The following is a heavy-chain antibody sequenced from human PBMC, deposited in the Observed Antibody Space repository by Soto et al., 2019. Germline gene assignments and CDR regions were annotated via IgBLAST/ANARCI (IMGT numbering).Heavy chain of an antibody. CDR2: IYYSGGT. CDR1: GGSISSGGYY. J-gene: IGHJ4*02. Sequence: SETLSLTCTVSGGSISSGGYYWSWIRQHPGKGLEWIGYIYYSGGTFHNPSLRSRVTISVDTSKNQFSLKLTSVTAADTAVYYCGRDISTVAGALGNWGQGTLVTVSS. D-gene: IGHD6-19*01. V-gene: IGHV4-31*03. CDR3: GRDISTVAGALGN.